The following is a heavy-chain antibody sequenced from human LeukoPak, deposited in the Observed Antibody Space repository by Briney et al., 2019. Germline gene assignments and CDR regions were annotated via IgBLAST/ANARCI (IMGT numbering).Heavy chain of an antibody. CDR3: ASRTKGIPSSSSDY. D-gene: IGHD6-6*01. J-gene: IGHJ4*02. V-gene: IGHV4-4*07. CDR1: GGSISSYY. CDR2: IYTSGST. Sequence: SETLSLTCTVSGGSISSYYWSWIRQPAGKGLEWIGRIYTSGSTNYNPSLKSRVTMSVDTSKNQFSLKLSSVTAADTAVYYCASRTKGIPSSSSDYWGQGTLVTVSS.